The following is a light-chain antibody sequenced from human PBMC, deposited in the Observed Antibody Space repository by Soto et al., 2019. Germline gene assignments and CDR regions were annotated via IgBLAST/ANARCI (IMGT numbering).Light chain of an antibody. J-gene: IGKJ1*01. CDR1: QNVVTN. Sequence: EIVMTQSPATLSVSPGERATLSCRASQNVVTNLAWYQQIPGQAPRLLISGASTRATGIPARFSGSGSGTEFTLTISSLQSEDFAVYYCQQYNNWWTFGQGTKVDIK. CDR2: GAS. V-gene: IGKV3-15*01. CDR3: QQYNNWWT.